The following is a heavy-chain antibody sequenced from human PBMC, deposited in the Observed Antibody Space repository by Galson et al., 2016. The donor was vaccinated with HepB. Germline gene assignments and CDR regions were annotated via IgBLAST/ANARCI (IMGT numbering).Heavy chain of an antibody. V-gene: IGHV3-21*01. D-gene: IGHD6-19*01. Sequence: SLRLSCAASGFTFSSYSMNWVRQAPGKGLEWVSYIGSSRTYIYYADSVKGRFTISRDNAKNSLFLQMNSLRAEDTAVSYCSRDARPLPSGWFPTGFPVDHWGQGSLVTVSS. CDR2: IGSSRTYI. CDR3: SRDARPLPSGWFPTGFPVDH. J-gene: IGHJ4*02. CDR1: GFTFSSYS.